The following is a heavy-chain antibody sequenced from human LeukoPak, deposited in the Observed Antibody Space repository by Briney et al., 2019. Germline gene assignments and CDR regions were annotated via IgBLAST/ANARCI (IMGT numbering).Heavy chain of an antibody. D-gene: IGHD3-9*01. J-gene: IGHJ4*02. Sequence: GGSLRLSCATSGFSFSNAWMTWVRQAPGKGLEWVSSISGSGGSTYYADSVKGRFTISRDNSKNTLYLQMNSLRAEDTAVYYCAKSARFDWYIDYWGQGTLVTVSS. V-gene: IGHV3-23*01. CDR1: GFSFSNAW. CDR3: AKSARFDWYIDY. CDR2: ISGSGGST.